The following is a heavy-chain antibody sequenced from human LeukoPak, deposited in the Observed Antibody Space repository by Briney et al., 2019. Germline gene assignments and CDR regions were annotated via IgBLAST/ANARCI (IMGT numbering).Heavy chain of an antibody. CDR2: IRYDGSNK. Sequence: GGSLRLSCAASGFTFSSYGMHWVRQAPGKGLEWVAFIRYDGSNKYYADSVKGRFTISRDNSKNTVYLQMNSLRAEDTAVYYCARSVFTGPGLAYYFDYWGQGTLVTVSS. J-gene: IGHJ4*02. V-gene: IGHV3-30*02. CDR3: ARSVFTGPGLAYYFDY. CDR1: GFTFSSYG. D-gene: IGHD1-14*01.